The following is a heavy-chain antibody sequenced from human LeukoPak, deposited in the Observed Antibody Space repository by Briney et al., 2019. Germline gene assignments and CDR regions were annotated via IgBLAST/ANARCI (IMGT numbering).Heavy chain of an antibody. CDR2: ISAYNGNT. Sequence: GASVKVSCKASGYTFTSYGISWVRQAPGQGLEWMGWISAYNGNTNYAQKLQGRVTMTTDTSTSTAYMELRSLRSDDTAVYYCVLAAAGTSDDYWGQGTLVTVSS. CDR1: GYTFTSYG. CDR3: VLAAAGTSDDY. V-gene: IGHV1-18*01. J-gene: IGHJ4*02. D-gene: IGHD6-13*01.